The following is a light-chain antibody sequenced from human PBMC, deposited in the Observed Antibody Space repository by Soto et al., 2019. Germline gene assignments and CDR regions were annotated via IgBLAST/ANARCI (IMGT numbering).Light chain of an antibody. J-gene: IGKJ2*01. Sequence: EIVLTQSPGTLSLSPGERATLSCRASQSVSSSYLGWYQQTPGQAPRLLIYGASTRATGIPERFSGSGSGTDFTLTISRLEPEDFAVYYCQQYGIWPPYTFGQGTKVDIK. CDR2: GAS. CDR3: QQYGIWPPYT. V-gene: IGKV3-20*01. CDR1: QSVSSSY.